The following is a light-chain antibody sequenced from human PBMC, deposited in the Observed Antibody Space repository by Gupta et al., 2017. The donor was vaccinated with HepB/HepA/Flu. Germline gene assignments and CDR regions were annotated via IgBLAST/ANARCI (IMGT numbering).Light chain of an antibody. CDR3: QQNENLPPLT. V-gene: IGKV1-33*01. J-gene: IGKJ5*01. CDR1: QDIRNY. Sequence: DIQMTQSPSSLSASVGDRVTITCQASQDIRNYLNWYKQKPGKAPKLLIYDASNWETGVTSRFSGSGYETDVTFTISSRQQEDIASYYCQQNENLPPLTFGQGTLIEIK. CDR2: DAS.